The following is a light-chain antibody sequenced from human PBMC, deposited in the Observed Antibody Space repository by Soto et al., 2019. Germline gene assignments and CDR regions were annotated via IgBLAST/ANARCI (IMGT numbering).Light chain of an antibody. V-gene: IGKV3-11*01. CDR1: QSVSSY. J-gene: IGKJ5*01. CDR3: QQRSNWTIT. CDR2: DAS. Sequence: IVLTQSPATLSLSPGERATLSCRASQSVSSYLAWYQQKPGQAPRLLIYDASNRATGIPARFSGSVSGTDGTITISSLEPEDGSVYDGQQRSNWTITFGQGTRLEIK.